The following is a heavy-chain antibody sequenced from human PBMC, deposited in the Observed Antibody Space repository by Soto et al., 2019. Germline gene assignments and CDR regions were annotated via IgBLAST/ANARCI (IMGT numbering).Heavy chain of an antibody. CDR2: IIPIFGTA. J-gene: IGHJ4*02. V-gene: IGHV1-69*13. D-gene: IGHD4-17*01. CDR3: ARESGGTTVTYRTQHNRDLGY. Sequence: ASVKVSCKASGGTFSSYAISWVRQAPGQGLEWMGGIIPIFGTANYAQKFQGRVTITADESTSTAYMELSSLRSEDTAVYYCARESGGTTVTYRTQHNRDLGYWGQGTLVTVSS. CDR1: GGTFSSYA.